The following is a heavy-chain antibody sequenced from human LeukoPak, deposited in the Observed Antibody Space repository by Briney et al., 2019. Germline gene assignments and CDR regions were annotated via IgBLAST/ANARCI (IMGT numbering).Heavy chain of an antibody. V-gene: IGHV3-23*01. CDR1: GFTFSSYA. J-gene: IGHJ4*02. Sequence: QPGGSLRLSCEASGFTFSSYAMSWVRQAPGKGLEWVSAISGSGGSTYYADSVKGRFTISRDNSKNTLYLQMNSLRAEDTAVYYCESLSYDFWSGALWGQGTLVTVSS. CDR2: ISGSGGST. D-gene: IGHD3-3*01. CDR3: ESLSYDFWSGAL.